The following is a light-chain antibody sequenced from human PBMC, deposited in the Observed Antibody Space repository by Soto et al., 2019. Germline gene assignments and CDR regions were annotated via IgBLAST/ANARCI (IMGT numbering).Light chain of an antibody. V-gene: IGKV3-15*01. CDR3: QQYNNWGT. Sequence: EIVMTQSPATLSVSPGERATLSCRASQSVSSNLAWYQQKPGQAPRLLIYGASTRATGIPARFSGSGSGTEFTLTICSLHSEDFAVYYCQQYNNWGTFGQGTKVEIK. CDR1: QSVSSN. CDR2: GAS. J-gene: IGKJ1*01.